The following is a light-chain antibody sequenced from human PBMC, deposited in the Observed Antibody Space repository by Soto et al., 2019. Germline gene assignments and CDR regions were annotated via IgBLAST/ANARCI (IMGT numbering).Light chain of an antibody. CDR2: EVT. CDR1: SXDIGGYDY. V-gene: IGLV2-8*01. J-gene: IGLJ1*01. Sequence: QSVLTQPPSASGSPGQSVTISCTGTSXDIGGYDYVSWYQQHPGKAPKLMIYEVTKRPLGVPDRFSGSKSGNTASLTVSGLQAEDEADYYCSSYAGSNNPYVFGTGTKVTVL. CDR3: SSYAGSNNPYV.